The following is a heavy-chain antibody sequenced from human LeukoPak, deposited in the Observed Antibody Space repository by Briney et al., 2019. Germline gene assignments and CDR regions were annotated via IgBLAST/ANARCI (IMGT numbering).Heavy chain of an antibody. Sequence: PGAAPRSSSSASGFTSISNYISGGRRPPGKGLQGGSVIFNGGGTNYSDPVKGRFTISRDNSKSTLYLQMNSLRAEDTAVHYCAREGHGSGSYWYYWGQGTLGTVSS. CDR3: AREGHGSGSYWYY. V-gene: IGHV3-53*01. J-gene: IGHJ4*02. CDR2: IFNGGGT. CDR1: GFTSISNY. D-gene: IGHD3-10*01.